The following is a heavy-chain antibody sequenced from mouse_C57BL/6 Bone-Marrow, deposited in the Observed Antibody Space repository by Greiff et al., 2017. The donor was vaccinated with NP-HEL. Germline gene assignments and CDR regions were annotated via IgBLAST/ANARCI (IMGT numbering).Heavy chain of an antibody. CDR1: GYSITSDY. V-gene: IGHV3-8*01. D-gene: IGHD1-1*01. J-gene: IGHJ1*03. Sequence: EVKVVESGPGLAKPSQTLSLTCSVTGYSITSDYWNWIRKFPGNKLEYMGYISYSGSTYYNPSLKSRISITRDTSKNQYYLQLNSVTTEDTATYYCARYRGYGSSSFTDDFDVWGTGTTVTVSS. CDR3: ARYRGYGSSSFTDDFDV. CDR2: ISYSGST.